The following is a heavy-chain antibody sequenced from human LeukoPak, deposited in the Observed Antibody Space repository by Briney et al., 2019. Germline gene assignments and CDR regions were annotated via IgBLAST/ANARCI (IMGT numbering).Heavy chain of an antibody. D-gene: IGHD5-12*01. V-gene: IGHV3-23*01. J-gene: IGHJ4*02. CDR2: ISPGGGPT. CDR3: AKDGAWLRFDD. CDR1: GFPFSSHG. Sequence: GGSLRLSCAGSGFPFSSHGMNWVRQAPGKGLEWISGISPGGGPTYYADSVKGRFTISRDDPRNTLYLQMENLRAEDTAVYYCAKDGAWLRFDDWGQGILVTVSS.